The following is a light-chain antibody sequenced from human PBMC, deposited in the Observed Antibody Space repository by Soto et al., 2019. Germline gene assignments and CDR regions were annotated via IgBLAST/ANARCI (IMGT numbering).Light chain of an antibody. CDR3: QQYGSSYT. CDR1: QSVSSSY. CDR2: GVS. Sequence: EIVLTQSPGTLSLSPGERATLSCRASQSVSSSYLAWYQQKGGQAPRLLIYGVSRRATGIPDRFSGSGSGTDFTLTISRLAPEDFAVYYCQQYGSSYTFGQGTKLEIK. V-gene: IGKV3-20*01. J-gene: IGKJ2*01.